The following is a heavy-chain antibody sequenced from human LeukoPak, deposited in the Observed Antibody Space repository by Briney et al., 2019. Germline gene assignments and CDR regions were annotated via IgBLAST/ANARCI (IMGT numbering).Heavy chain of an antibody. Sequence: QAGGSLRLSCAASGFTFSSYWMNWARQAPGKGLEWVASINHNGNVNYYVDFVKGRFTISRDNAKNSLYLQMSNLRAEDTAVYFCARGGGLDVWGQGATVTVSS. D-gene: IGHD3-16*01. V-gene: IGHV3-7*03. CDR1: GFTFSSYW. CDR3: ARGGGLDV. J-gene: IGHJ6*02. CDR2: INHNGNVN.